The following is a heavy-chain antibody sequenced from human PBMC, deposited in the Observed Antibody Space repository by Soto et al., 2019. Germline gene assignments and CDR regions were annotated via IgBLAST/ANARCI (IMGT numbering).Heavy chain of an antibody. CDR3: ARQRAWNDAFDF. CDR2: IYPQDSDT. V-gene: IGHV5-51*01. J-gene: IGHJ4*02. Sequence: GESLKFSCHGSGYSFPTSWIGWVRQMPGKGLEWMGVIYPQDSDTRYSPSFEGQVTFSADTSLSTAYLQWNSLKASDTATYYCARQRAWNDAFDFWGQGTLVTVSS. CDR1: GYSFPTSW. D-gene: IGHD1-1*01.